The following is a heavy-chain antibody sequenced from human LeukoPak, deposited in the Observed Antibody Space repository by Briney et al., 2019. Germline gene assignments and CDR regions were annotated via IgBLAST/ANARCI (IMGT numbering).Heavy chain of an antibody. J-gene: IGHJ4*02. CDR1: GFTFSSYW. CDR3: VRDQGSGWYNSDY. CDR2: IKQDGSEK. Sequence: SGGSLRLSCAASGFTFSSYWMSWVRQAPGKGLEWVANIKQDGSEKYYVDSVKGRFTISRDNAKNSLYLQMNSLRAEDTAVYYCVRDQGSGWYNSDYWGQGTLVTVSS. V-gene: IGHV3-7*01. D-gene: IGHD6-19*01.